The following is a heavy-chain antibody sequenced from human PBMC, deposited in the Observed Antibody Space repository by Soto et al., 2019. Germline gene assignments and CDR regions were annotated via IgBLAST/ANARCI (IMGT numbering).Heavy chain of an antibody. Sequence: QVQLVESGGGVVQPGRSLRLSCAASGFTFSSYGMHWVRQAPGKGLEWVAVIPYDGSNKYYADSVKGRFTISRDNSKNTLYLQMNSRRAEDTAVYYCAKDALAFYDFWGGYYPYYFDYWGQGTLVTVSS. CDR2: IPYDGSNK. D-gene: IGHD3-3*01. J-gene: IGHJ4*02. V-gene: IGHV3-30*18. CDR3: AKDALAFYDFWGGYYPYYFDY. CDR1: GFTFSSYG.